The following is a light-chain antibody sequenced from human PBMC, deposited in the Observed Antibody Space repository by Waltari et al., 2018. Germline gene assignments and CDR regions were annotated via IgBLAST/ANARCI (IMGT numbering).Light chain of an antibody. CDR2: KAS. Sequence: IQMTHSPSTLSASVGDRVTITCRASQSISSWLAWYQQKPGKAPKLLIYKASSLESGVPSRFSGSGSGTEFTLTISSLQPDDFATYYCQQYNSYTRLTFGGGTKVEIK. CDR3: QQYNSYTRLT. CDR1: QSISSW. V-gene: IGKV1-5*03. J-gene: IGKJ4*01.